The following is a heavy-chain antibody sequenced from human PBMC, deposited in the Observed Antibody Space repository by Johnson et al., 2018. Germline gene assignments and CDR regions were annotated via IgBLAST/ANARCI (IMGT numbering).Heavy chain of an antibody. CDR1: GFSFSDTW. J-gene: IGHJ6*03. D-gene: IGHD3-10*01. CDR3: ASQITAYYKYNYEDV. Sequence: EVQLVESGGGLVKPGGSLTLSCAASGFSFSDTWTTWVRQAPGKGLAWVGRIKRKSDGGTTDYAAPVKGRFTISRDDSKNTLYLQKNSLKTDDTAVYYCASQITAYYKYNYEDVWGKGTMVTVSS. CDR2: IKRKSDGGTT. V-gene: IGHV3-15*07.